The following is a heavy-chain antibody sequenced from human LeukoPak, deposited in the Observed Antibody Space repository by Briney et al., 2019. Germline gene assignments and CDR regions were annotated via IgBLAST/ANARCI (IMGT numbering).Heavy chain of an antibody. J-gene: IGHJ5*02. CDR2: INHSGST. V-gene: IGHV4-34*01. D-gene: IGHD6-13*01. CDR1: GGSFSGYY. Sequence: PSETLSLTCAVYGGSFSGYYWSWIRQPPGKGLEWIGEINHSGSTNYNPSRKSRVTISVDTSKNQFSLKLRSVTAADTAVYYCARKEGGQLVNTRRWFDPWGQGTLVTVSS. CDR3: ARKEGGQLVNTRRWFDP.